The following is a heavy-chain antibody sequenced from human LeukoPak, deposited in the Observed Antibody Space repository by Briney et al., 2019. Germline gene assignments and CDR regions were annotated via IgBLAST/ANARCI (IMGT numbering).Heavy chain of an antibody. CDR3: ARVGQILAYCGGDCYENWFDP. CDR2: IIPIFGTA. V-gene: IGHV1-69*13. CDR1: GYTFTSYG. J-gene: IGHJ5*02. D-gene: IGHD2-21*02. Sequence: SVKVSCKASGYTFTSYGISWVRQAPGQGLEWMGGIIPIFGTANYAQKFQGRVTITADESTSTAYMELSSLRSEDTAVYYCARVGQILAYCGGDCYENWFDPWGQGTLVTVSS.